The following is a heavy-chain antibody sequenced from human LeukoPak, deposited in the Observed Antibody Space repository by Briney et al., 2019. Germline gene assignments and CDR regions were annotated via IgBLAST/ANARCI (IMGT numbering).Heavy chain of an antibody. CDR3: ARDNSVRDEAWWFNP. CDR2: ISYDGSNK. D-gene: IGHD5-24*01. J-gene: IGHJ5*02. CDR1: GFTFSSYA. V-gene: IGHV3-30*04. Sequence: GRSLRLSCAASGFTFSSYAMHWVRQAPGKGLEWVAVISYDGSNKDYADSVKGRFTISRDNAKNSLYLQMNSLRAEDTAVYYCARDNSVRDEAWWFNPWGQGTLVTVSS.